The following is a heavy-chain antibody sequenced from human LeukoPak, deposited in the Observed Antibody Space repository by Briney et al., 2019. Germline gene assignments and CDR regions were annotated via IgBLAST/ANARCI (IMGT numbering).Heavy chain of an antibody. V-gene: IGHV5-51*01. CDR1: AYSFTSYW. J-gene: IGHJ4*02. Sequence: GESLKISCKGSAYSFTSYWNGWVLQMPGKGLEWMGIIYPGDSDTRYSPSFQGQVTISADKSISTAYLQWSSLKASDTAMYYCAAAAGPRGARFDYWGQGSLVTVSS. CDR3: AAAAGPRGARFDY. D-gene: IGHD6-13*01. CDR2: IYPGDSDT.